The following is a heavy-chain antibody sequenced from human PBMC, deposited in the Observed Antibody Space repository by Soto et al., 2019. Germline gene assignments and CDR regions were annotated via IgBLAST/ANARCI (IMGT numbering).Heavy chain of an antibody. D-gene: IGHD2-8*01. CDR2: ISYDGSNK. CDR3: ARDPNYRNYGMDV. J-gene: IGHJ6*02. Sequence: QVQLVESGGGVFQPGRSLRLSCAASGFTFSSYAMHWVRQAPGKGLEWVAVISYDGSNKYYADSVKGRFTISRDNSKNTLYLQMNSLRAEDTAVYYCARDPNYRNYGMDVWGQGTTVTGSS. CDR1: GFTFSSYA. V-gene: IGHV3-30-3*01.